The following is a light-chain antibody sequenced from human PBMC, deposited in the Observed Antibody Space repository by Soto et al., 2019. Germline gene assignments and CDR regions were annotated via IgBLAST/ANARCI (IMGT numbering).Light chain of an antibody. Sequence: QLVLTQSSSASASQGSSVKLTCTLSSGHSSYIIAWHQQQPGKAPRYLMKLEGSGSYNKGSGVPDRFSGSSSGADRYLTISNLQFEDEADYYCETWDSNTRVFGTGTKLTVL. V-gene: IGLV4-60*02. CDR1: SGHSSYI. J-gene: IGLJ1*01. CDR2: LEGSGSY. CDR3: ETWDSNTRV.